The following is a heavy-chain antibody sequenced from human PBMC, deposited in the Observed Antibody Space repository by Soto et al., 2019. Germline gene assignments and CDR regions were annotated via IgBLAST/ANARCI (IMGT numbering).Heavy chain of an antibody. V-gene: IGHV3-21*01. CDR1: GFTFSSYS. D-gene: IGHD5-12*01. CDR3: ARSGYDYDYFDY. J-gene: IGHJ4*02. Sequence: EVQLLESGGGLVKPGGSLRLSCAASGFTFSSYSMNWVRQAPGKGLEWVSSISSSSSYIYYADSVKGRFTISRDNAKNSLYLQMNSLRAEDTAVYYCARSGYDYDYFDYWGQGTLVTVSS. CDR2: ISSSSSYI.